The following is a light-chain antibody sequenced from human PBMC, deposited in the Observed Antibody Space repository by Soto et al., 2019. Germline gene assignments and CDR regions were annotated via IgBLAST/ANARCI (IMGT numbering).Light chain of an antibody. CDR2: AAS. V-gene: IGKV1-27*01. J-gene: IGKJ3*01. CDR3: QKCNIAPFT. CDR1: QDIRND. Sequence: DIQMTQSPSSLSASVGDRVTITCRASQDIRNDLAWYQQKPGKVPKVLIHAASTSQSGVPSRFSGSGSGTDFTLTISGLQPDDVATYYCQKCNIAPFTFGPGTKVDIK.